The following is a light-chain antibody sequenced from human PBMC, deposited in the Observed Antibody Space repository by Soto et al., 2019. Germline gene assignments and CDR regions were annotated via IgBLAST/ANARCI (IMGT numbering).Light chain of an antibody. Sequence: EIVLTQSPGTLSLSPGERATLSCRASQSVTSNSLAWYQHKLGQAPRLLIYDASSRATGIPDRFSGSGSGTDFTRTISRREPEDFAVYVCQQFGTSPGTFGPGTKVDIK. CDR2: DAS. CDR3: QQFGTSPGT. CDR1: QSVTSNS. J-gene: IGKJ3*01. V-gene: IGKV3-20*01.